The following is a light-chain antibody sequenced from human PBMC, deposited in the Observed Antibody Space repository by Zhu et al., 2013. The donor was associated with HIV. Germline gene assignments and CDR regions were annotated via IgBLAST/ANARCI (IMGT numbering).Light chain of an antibody. CDR2: ASS. CDR3: QQSSDMPYT. Sequence: AIQMTQSPSSFSSSTGDRVTITCRASQDIAGYLAWYQQKPGKAPKLLLYASSTLQTGVPSRFSASGSGTDFTLTIGSLQPEDFATYFCQQSSDMPYTFGQGTKLEIK. V-gene: IGKV1-8*01. J-gene: IGKJ2*01. CDR1: QDIAGY.